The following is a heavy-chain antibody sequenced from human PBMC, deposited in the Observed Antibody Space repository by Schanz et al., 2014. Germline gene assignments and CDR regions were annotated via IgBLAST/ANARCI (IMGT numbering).Heavy chain of an antibody. CDR2: TSNDGSFT. V-gene: IGHV3-74*02. J-gene: IGHJ5*02. Sequence: EVQLVESGGGLVKPGGSLRLSCGASGFTFSDSWMHWVRQAPGKGLVWVSRTSNDGSFTTFADSVKGRFTISRDNTRNTLYLQMNSLSAEDTAVYYCARGAGGLDTWGQGTPVTVSS. CDR3: ARGAGGLDT. D-gene: IGHD3-16*01. CDR1: GFTFSDSW.